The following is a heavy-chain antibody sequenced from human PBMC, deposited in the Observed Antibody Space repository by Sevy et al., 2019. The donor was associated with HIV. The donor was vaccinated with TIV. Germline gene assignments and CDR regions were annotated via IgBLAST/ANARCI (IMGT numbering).Heavy chain of an antibody. CDR2: IKSKTDGGTT. V-gene: IGHV3-15*01. J-gene: IGHJ3*02. CDR1: GFTFSNAW. D-gene: IGHD1-26*01. Sequence: GGSLRLSCAASGFTFSNAWMSWVRQAPGKGLEWVGRIKSKTDGGTTDYAAPVKGRFTISRDDSKNTLYLQMNSLKTEDTAVYYCTTTMLTGSYRSVDAFDIWGQGTMVTVSS. CDR3: TTTMLTGSYRSVDAFDI.